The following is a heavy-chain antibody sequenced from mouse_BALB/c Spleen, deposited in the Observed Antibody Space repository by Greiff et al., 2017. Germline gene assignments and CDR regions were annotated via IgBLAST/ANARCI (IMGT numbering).Heavy chain of an antibody. V-gene: IGHV2-9*02. CDR1: GFSLTSYG. Sequence: VQLQQSGPGLVAPSQSLSITCTVSGFSLTSYGVHWVRQPPGKGLEWLGVIWAGGSTNYNSALMSRLSISKDNSKSQVFLKMNSLQTDDTAMYYCARVGTLYYYAMDYWGQGTSVTVSS. CDR3: ARVGTLYYYAMDY. J-gene: IGHJ4*01. CDR2: IWAGGST. D-gene: IGHD4-1*01.